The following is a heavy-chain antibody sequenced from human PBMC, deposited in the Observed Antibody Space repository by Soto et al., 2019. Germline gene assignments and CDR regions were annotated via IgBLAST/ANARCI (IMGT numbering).Heavy chain of an antibody. V-gene: IGHV1-46*01. CDR3: ARDQRHYVILTGYYFYGTDV. CDR1: GYALTSYY. J-gene: IGHJ6*02. Sequence: ASVKVSCKAIGYALTSYYMHWVQQAPGQGLEWMGIINPSSVSTSLSQKFQDRVTMTRDTSTSTVYMELSSLRSDDTAVYYCARDQRHYVILTGYYFYGTDVWGQGTRSPSP. CDR2: INPSSVST. D-gene: IGHD3-9*01.